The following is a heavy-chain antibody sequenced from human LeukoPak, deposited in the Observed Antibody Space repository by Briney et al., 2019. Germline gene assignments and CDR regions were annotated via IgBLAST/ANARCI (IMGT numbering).Heavy chain of an antibody. V-gene: IGHV5-51*01. CDR1: GYSFTSYW. Sequence: GESLKISCKGSGYSFTSYWIGWVRQMPGKGLEWMGIIYPGDSDTRYSPAFLSQVIISADKSTSTAYLQWSSLKASDNAMYECARQSVAGSNWFDPWGQGTLVTVSS. CDR3: ARQSVAGSNWFDP. D-gene: IGHD6-19*01. J-gene: IGHJ5*02. CDR2: IYPGDSDT.